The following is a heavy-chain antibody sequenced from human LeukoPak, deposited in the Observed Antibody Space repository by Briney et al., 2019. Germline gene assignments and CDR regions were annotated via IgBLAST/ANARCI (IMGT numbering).Heavy chain of an antibody. Sequence: ASVKVSCKASGYTFTTYNINWVRQAPGQGLEWMGWISGYNGNTNYAQKLQGRVTMTTDTSTSTAYMELRSLRSDDTAVYYCARIEASGWLFDYWGQGTLVTVSS. CDR2: ISGYNGNT. V-gene: IGHV1-18*01. CDR3: ARIEASGWLFDY. J-gene: IGHJ4*02. D-gene: IGHD6-19*01. CDR1: GYTFTTYN.